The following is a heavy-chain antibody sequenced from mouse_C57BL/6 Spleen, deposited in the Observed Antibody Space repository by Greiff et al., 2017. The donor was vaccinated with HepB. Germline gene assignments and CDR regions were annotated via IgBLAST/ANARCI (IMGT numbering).Heavy chain of an antibody. CDR2: ISSGGSYT. V-gene: IGHV5-6*01. CDR3: ARQWIYYGNYYYAMDY. CDR1: GFTFSSYG. J-gene: IGHJ4*01. D-gene: IGHD2-1*01. Sequence: EVKLVESGGDLVKPGGSLKLSCAASGFTFSSYGMSWVRQTPDKRLEWVATISSGGSYTYYPDSVKGRFTISRDNAKNTLYLQMSSLQSEVTAMYYCARQWIYYGNYYYAMDYWGQGTSVTVSS.